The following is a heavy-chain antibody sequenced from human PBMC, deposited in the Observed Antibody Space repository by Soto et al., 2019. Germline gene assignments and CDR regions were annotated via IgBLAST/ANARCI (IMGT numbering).Heavy chain of an antibody. Sequence: SETLSLTCTVSGGSISSYYWSWIRQPPGKGLEWIGYIYYSGSTNYNPSLKSRVTISVDTSKNQFSLKLSSVTAADTAVYYCARLEEVATTTFDYWGQGTLVTVSS. V-gene: IGHV4-59*08. CDR2: IYYSGST. CDR1: GGSISSYY. CDR3: ARLEEVATTTFDY. J-gene: IGHJ4*02. D-gene: IGHD5-12*01.